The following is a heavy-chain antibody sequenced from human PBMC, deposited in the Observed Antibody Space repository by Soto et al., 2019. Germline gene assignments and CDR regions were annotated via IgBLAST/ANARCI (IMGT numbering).Heavy chain of an antibody. Sequence: QVQLVQSGAEVKKPGSSVKVSCKASGGTFSSYAISWVRQAPGQGLEWMGGIIPIFGTANYAQKCQGRVTITADESTNTAYMEMSRLSYEGTAVYYCARGVDGGNSLGFDYWGQGTLVTVS. CDR1: GGTFSSYA. V-gene: IGHV1-69*12. J-gene: IGHJ4*02. CDR2: IIPIFGTA. CDR3: ARGVDGGNSLGFDY. D-gene: IGHD2-21*02.